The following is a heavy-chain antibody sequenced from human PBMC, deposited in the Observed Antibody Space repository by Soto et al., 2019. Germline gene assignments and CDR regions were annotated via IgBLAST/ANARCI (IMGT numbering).Heavy chain of an antibody. CDR3: ARGGRGYSYGQPYYYYYYGMDV. CDR2: INAGYGNT. CDR1: GDTFTSYA. J-gene: IGHJ6*02. Sequence: ASVKVSCKASGDTFTSYAMHWVRQAPGQRLEWMGWINAGYGNTKYSQKFQGRVTITRDTSASTAYMELSSLRSEDTAVYYCARGGRGYSYGQPYYYYYYGMDVWGQGTTVTVSS. D-gene: IGHD5-18*01. V-gene: IGHV1-3*01.